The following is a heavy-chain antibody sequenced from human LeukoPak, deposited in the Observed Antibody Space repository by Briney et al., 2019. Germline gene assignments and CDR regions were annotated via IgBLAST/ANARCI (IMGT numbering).Heavy chain of an antibody. V-gene: IGHV4-34*01. CDR3: ARGGVIVVVVRGAGMDV. CDR1: GGSFSGYY. D-gene: IGHD2-15*01. J-gene: IGHJ6*02. CDR2: INHSGST. Sequence: SETLSLTCAVYGGSFSGYYWSWIRQPPGKGLEWIGEINHSGSTNYNPSLKSRVTISVDTSKNQFSLKLSSVTAADTAVYYCARGGVIVVVVRGAGMDVWGQGTTVTVSS.